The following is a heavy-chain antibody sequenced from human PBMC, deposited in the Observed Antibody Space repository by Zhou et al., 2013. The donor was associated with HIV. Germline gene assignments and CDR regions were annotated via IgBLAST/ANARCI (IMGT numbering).Heavy chain of an antibody. CDR2: INPSGGST. CDR1: GYTFTTYY. J-gene: IGHJ4*02. CDR3: ASGCLGGDCSFDH. D-gene: IGHD2-21*02. V-gene: IGHV1-46*01. Sequence: QARLVQSGAEVKKPGASVKVSCKASGYTFTTYYMHWVRQAPGQGLEWMGVINPSGGSTTYAQKFQDRVTINADESTSTAYMKLTSLRSEDTAVYYCASGCLGGDCSFDHWGQGTLVTVSA.